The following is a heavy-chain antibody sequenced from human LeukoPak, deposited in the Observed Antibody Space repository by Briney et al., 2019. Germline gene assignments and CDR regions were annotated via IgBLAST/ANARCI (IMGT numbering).Heavy chain of an antibody. V-gene: IGHV4-39*01. D-gene: IGHD2-8*01. J-gene: IGHJ5*02. CDR2: IYYSGST. CDR3: ARHAPNCTNGVCYSWFDP. Sequence: TPSETLSLTCTVSSDSMTSYYWGWIRQPPGKGLEWIRSIYYSGSTYYNPSLKSRVTISVDTSKNQFSLKLSSVTAADTAVYYCARHAPNCTNGVCYSWFDPWGQGTLVTVSS. CDR1: SDSMTSYY.